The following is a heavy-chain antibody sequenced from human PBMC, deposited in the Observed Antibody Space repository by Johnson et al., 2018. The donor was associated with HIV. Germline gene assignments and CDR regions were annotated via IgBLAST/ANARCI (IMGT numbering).Heavy chain of an antibody. CDR2: ISYDGSNK. J-gene: IGHJ3*02. CDR3: ARERRPWGPDAFDI. D-gene: IGHD3-16*01. Sequence: QMQLVESGGGVVQPGRSLRLSCAASGFTFSSYAMHWVRQAPGKGLEWVAVISYDGSNKYYADSVKGRFTISRDNSKNTLYLQMNSLRAEDTAVYYFARERRPWGPDAFDIWGQGTMVTVSS. V-gene: IGHV3-30*04. CDR1: GFTFSSYA.